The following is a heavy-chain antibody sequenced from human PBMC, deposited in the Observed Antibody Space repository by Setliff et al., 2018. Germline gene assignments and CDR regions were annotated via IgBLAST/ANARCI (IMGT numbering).Heavy chain of an antibody. CDR3: ARDQFSSGWYGAPESYFDR. V-gene: IGHV4-59*01. CDR1: GDSLRNDY. D-gene: IGHD6-19*01. J-gene: IGHJ4*02. Sequence: SETLSLTCSVSGDSLRNDYWTWIRQPPGKGLEWIGNIYKSGTTKYNPSLGSRISMSVDTSKNQFSLNLNYEATADTAVYYCARDQFSSGWYGAPESYFDRWGQGVLVTVS. CDR2: IYKSGTT.